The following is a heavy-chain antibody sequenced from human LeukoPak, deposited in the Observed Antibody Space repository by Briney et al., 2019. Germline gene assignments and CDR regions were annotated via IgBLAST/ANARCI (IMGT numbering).Heavy chain of an antibody. CDR1: GGSISSGSYY. CDR3: ARAFIAAAGPFDY. D-gene: IGHD6-13*01. Sequence: SETLSLTCTVSGGSISSGSYYWSWIRQPAGKGLEWIGRIYTSGSTNYNPSLKSRVTISVVTSKNQFSLKLSSVTAADTAVYYCARAFIAAAGPFDYWGQGTLVTVSS. CDR2: IYTSGST. V-gene: IGHV4-61*02. J-gene: IGHJ4*02.